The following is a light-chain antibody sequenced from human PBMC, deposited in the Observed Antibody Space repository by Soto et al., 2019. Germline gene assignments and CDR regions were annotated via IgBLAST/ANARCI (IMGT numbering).Light chain of an antibody. Sequence: QSALTQRPSASESPGQSVTISCTGTSSDVGASEYVSWYQQHPGKAPKLMIYQVSKRPSGVPDRFSGSRSGNTASLTVSGLQAEDEADYYCTSYTSSYIFVLGGGTKVTVL. CDR1: SSDVGASEY. J-gene: IGLJ1*01. CDR2: QVS. CDR3: TSYTSSYIFV. V-gene: IGLV2-8*01.